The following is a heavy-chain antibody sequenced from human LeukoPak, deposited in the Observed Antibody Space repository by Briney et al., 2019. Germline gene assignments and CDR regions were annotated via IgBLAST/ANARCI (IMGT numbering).Heavy chain of an antibody. CDR2: INPNSGGT. Sequence: ASVKVSCKASGYTFTGYYMHWVRQAPGQGLEWMGWINPNSGGTNYAQKFQGRVTMTRDTSISTAYMELSRLRSDDTAVYYCAAGYYDSSLPYYFDYWGQGTLVTVSS. CDR3: AAGYYDSSLPYYFDY. CDR1: GYTFTGYY. J-gene: IGHJ4*02. V-gene: IGHV1-2*02. D-gene: IGHD3-22*01.